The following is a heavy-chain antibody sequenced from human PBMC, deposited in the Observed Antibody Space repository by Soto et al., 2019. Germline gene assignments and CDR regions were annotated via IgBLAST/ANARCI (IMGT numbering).Heavy chain of an antibody. J-gene: IGHJ4*02. Sequence: QVQLVQSGAEVKKPGASVKLSCKASGYTFINYYIHWVRQAPGQGLEWMGIFNPTSGSTNYAQKFQGGFTLTMDTSTRTVYMELSSLRFDDTAVYYSARDLAAGDYWGQGTLVTVSS. CDR1: GYTFINYY. CDR2: FNPTSGST. CDR3: ARDLAAGDY. D-gene: IGHD6-13*01. V-gene: IGHV1-46*01.